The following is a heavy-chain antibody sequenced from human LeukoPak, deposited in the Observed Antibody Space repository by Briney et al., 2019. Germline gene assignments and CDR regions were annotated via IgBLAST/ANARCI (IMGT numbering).Heavy chain of an antibody. CDR1: GFTFSSYA. Sequence: GGSLRLSCAASGFTFSSYAMSWVRQAPGKGLEWVSAISGGGGATFYADSVKGRFTISRDNSENTLYLQMNGLRAEDTAVYYCAKDRRGNAPRGAFDIWGQGTMVTVSS. V-gene: IGHV3-23*01. CDR3: AKDRRGNAPRGAFDI. CDR2: ISGGGGAT. J-gene: IGHJ3*02. D-gene: IGHD1-1*01.